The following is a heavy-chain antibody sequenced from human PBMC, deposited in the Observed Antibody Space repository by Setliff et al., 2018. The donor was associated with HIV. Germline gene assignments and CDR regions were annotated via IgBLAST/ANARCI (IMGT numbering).Heavy chain of an antibody. V-gene: IGHV3-21*04. CDR3: ARGRVESFWSDLIPSDY. D-gene: IGHD3-3*01. J-gene: IGHJ4*02. CDR1: GFSFSSYG. CDR2: ISPSSSYI. Sequence: PGGSLRLSCAASGFSFSSYGMNWVRQAPGKGLEWVSSISPSSSYIHYADSVKGRFTISRDNAKNSLYLQVNSLRADDTAVYYCARGRVESFWSDLIPSDYWGQGTLVTVSS.